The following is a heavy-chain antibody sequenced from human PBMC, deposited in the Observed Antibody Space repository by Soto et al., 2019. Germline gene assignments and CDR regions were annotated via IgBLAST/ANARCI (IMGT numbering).Heavy chain of an antibody. CDR3: ARLGGGWFDP. J-gene: IGHJ5*02. V-gene: IGHV4-39*01. CDR2: IYYSGST. Sequence: SETLSLTCTVSGGSISSSSYYWGWIRQPPGKGLEWIGSIYYSGSTYYNPSLKSRVTISVDTSKNQFSLKLSSVTAADTAVYYCARLGGGWFDPWGQGTLVTVSS. D-gene: IGHD3-16*01. CDR1: GGSISSSSYY.